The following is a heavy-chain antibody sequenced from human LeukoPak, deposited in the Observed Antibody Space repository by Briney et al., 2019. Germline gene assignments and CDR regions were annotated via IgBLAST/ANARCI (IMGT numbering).Heavy chain of an antibody. Sequence: GSLRLSCVASGFNFSDYYMSWIRQAPGKGPKWISFISSSSSAIYYADSVKGRFTISRDNAKNSLYLQMKSLRVEDTAVYYCARASVTTIDRFDPWGQGTLVTVSS. J-gene: IGHJ5*02. CDR2: ISSSSSAI. CDR1: GFNFSDYY. D-gene: IGHD4-17*01. CDR3: ARASVTTIDRFDP. V-gene: IGHV3-11*01.